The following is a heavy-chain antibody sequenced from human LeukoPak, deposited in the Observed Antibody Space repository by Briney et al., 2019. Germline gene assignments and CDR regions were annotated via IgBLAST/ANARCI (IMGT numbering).Heavy chain of an antibody. CDR1: GGSISSYY. CDR2: IYYSGST. Sequence: SETLSLTCTVSGGSISSYYWSGIRQPPGKGLEWIGYIYYSGSTNYNPSLKSRVTISVDTSKNQFSLKLSSVTAADTAVYYCARVGYSSSYDYWGQGTLVTVSS. D-gene: IGHD6-13*01. J-gene: IGHJ4*02. CDR3: ARVGYSSSYDY. V-gene: IGHV4-59*01.